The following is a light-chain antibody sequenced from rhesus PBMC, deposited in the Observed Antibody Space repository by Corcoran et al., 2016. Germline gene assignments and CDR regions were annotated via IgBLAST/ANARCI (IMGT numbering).Light chain of an antibody. J-gene: IGKJ4*01. CDR3: QHGYGILIS. V-gene: IGKV1-25*02. CDR1: QGIRNN. Sequence: DIQMTQSPSSLSASVGDTVTITCQASQGIRNNLAWYQQKPGKVPKLLLYAASTLQSGVPSRFSGSGSGTDFTLTISSLTPEDFATYYCQHGYGILISFGGGTKVELK. CDR2: AAS.